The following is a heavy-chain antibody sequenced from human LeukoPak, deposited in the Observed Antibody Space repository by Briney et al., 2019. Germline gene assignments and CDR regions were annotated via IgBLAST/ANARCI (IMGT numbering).Heavy chain of an antibody. CDR2: IHSEGIGT. Sequence: SGSLRLSCAASGFTFSSYWMHWIRQAPGKGLVWVSRIHSEGIGTSYADSVRGRFTISRDSAKNTLYLQMNSLRAEDTAVYYCARDQGSFDYWGQGTLVT. V-gene: IGHV3-74*01. J-gene: IGHJ4*02. CDR1: GFTFSSYW. CDR3: ARDQGSFDY.